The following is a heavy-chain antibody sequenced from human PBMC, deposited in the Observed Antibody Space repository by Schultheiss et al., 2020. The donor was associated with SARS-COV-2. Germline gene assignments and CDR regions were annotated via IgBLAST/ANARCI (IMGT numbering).Heavy chain of an antibody. CDR2: IYSGGST. Sequence: GGSLRLSCAASGFTFSSYAMSWVRQAPGKGLEWVSVIYSGGSTYYADSVKGRFTISRDNSKNTLYLQMNSLRAEDTAVYYCARGLADYWGQGTLVTVSS. CDR1: GFTFSSYA. V-gene: IGHV3-66*02. D-gene: IGHD3-22*01. CDR3: ARGLADY. J-gene: IGHJ4*02.